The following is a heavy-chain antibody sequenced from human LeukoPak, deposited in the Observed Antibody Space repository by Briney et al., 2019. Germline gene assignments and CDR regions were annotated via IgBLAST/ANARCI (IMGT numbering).Heavy chain of an antibody. V-gene: IGHV4-39*01. CDR2: IYYTGST. J-gene: IGHJ5*02. CDR1: GGSISSSSYY. Sequence: PSETLSLTCTVSGGSISSSSYYRGCVRQPPGKGLEWIGNIYYTGSTYYNPPLKSRVTISVDTSKNQFSLKLRSVPAADTAVYYCARHPNYYDSSSNLWGQGTLVTVSS. CDR3: ARHPNYYDSSSNL. D-gene: IGHD3-22*01.